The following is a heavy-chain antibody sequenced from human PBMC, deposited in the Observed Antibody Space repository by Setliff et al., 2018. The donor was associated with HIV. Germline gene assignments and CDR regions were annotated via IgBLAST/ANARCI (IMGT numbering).Heavy chain of an antibody. CDR1: RGTFTSYA. V-gene: IGHV1-69*10. J-gene: IGHJ6*03. D-gene: IGHD3-3*01. CDR3: VRGVQSPPHYSYYYMDV. Sequence: SVKVSCKASRGTFTSYAFSWVRQAPGQGLEWMGGIIAILGIPSYAQKFQGRVTITADKSTNTAYMELKSLRSEDTALYYCVRGVQSPPHYSYYYMDVWGEGTMVTVSS. CDR2: IIAILGIP.